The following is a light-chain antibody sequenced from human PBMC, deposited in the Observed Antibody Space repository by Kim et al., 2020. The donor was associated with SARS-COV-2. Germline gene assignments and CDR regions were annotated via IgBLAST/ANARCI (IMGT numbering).Light chain of an antibody. Sequence: GVTRSCASNNSKIGADYEVHRYHNLPGTAPKLLIFGNSNRPSGVPDRFSGSKSGTSASLAIIELQAEDEGDYHGQSYDNSLCGWVFGGGTQLTVL. CDR2: GNS. CDR1: NSKIGADYE. J-gene: IGLJ3*02. V-gene: IGLV1-40*01. CDR3: QSYDNSLCGWV.